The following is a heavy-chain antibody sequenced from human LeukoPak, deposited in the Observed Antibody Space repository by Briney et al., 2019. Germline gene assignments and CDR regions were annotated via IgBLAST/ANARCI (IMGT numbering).Heavy chain of an antibody. V-gene: IGHV3-23*01. CDR2: ISGSGGST. J-gene: IGHJ4*02. Sequence: GGSLRPSCAASGFSFSSYAMSWVRQAPGKGLEWVSAISGSGGSTYYADSVKGRFTISRDNSKNTLYLQMNSLRAEDTAVYYCARRAGGYSHPYDYWGQGILVTVSS. D-gene: IGHD4-23*01. CDR1: GFSFSSYA. CDR3: ARRAGGYSHPYDY.